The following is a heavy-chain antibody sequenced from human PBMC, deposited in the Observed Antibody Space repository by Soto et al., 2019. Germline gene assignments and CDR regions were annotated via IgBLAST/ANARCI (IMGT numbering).Heavy chain of an antibody. J-gene: IGHJ4*02. CDR2: IYYSGST. CDR1: GGSISSSSYY. CDR3: ALRLGPRTDY. Sequence: SETLSLTCTVSGGSISSSSYYWGWIRQPPGKGLEGIGSIYYSGSTYYNPSLKSRVTISVDTSKNQFSLKLSSVTAADTAVYYCALRLGPRTDYWGQGTLVTVSS. V-gene: IGHV4-39*01. D-gene: IGHD7-27*01.